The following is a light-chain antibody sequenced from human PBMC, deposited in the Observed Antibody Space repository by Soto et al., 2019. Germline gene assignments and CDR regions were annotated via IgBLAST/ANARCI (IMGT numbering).Light chain of an antibody. J-gene: IGLJ1*01. CDR3: SSYRSSTALEV. Sequence: QSALTQPASVSGSPGQSITISCTGTSSDVGGYNYVSWYQQHPGKAPKLMIYEVSDRPSGVSNRFSGSKSGNTASLTISGLQADDEADYYCSSYRSSTALEVFGTGTKLTVL. CDR1: SSDVGGYNY. CDR2: EVS. V-gene: IGLV2-14*01.